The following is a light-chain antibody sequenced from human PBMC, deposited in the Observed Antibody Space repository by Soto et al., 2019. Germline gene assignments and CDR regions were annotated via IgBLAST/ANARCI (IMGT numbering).Light chain of an antibody. Sequence: VMTQSPGTVSVSPGERATLSCRASQRVGSDLAWYQQKPGQAPRLLIYHTSTRATGIPARFSGSGSGTEFTLTISSLHSEDSAVYYCQHYNNWPLTFGGGTKVDIK. J-gene: IGKJ4*01. CDR3: QHYNNWPLT. V-gene: IGKV3-15*01. CDR2: HTS. CDR1: QRVGSD.